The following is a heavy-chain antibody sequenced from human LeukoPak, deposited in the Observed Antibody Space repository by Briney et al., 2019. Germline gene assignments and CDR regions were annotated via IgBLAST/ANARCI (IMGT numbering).Heavy chain of an antibody. J-gene: IGHJ4*02. CDR3: ARDFGGEAMDHYFDY. Sequence: PGGSLRLSCAASGFTFSSYAMHWVRQAPGKGLEWVAVISYDGSNKYYADSVKGRFTISRDNSKNTLYLQMNSLRAEDTAVYYCARDFGGEAMDHYFDYWGQGTLVTVSS. V-gene: IGHV3-30-3*01. D-gene: IGHD3-10*01. CDR1: GFTFSSYA. CDR2: ISYDGSNK.